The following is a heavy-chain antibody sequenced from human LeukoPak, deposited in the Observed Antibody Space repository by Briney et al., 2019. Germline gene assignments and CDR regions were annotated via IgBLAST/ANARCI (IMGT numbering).Heavy chain of an antibody. CDR3: ARGRASGLDY. J-gene: IGHJ4*02. CDR1: GYTFTGYY. CDR2: INPNSGGT. V-gene: IGHV1-2*06. Sequence: GASVKVSCKASGYTFTGYYMHWVRQAPGQGLEWMGQINPNSGGTDYAQKFQGRVTMTRDTSISTAYMELTRLTSDDMAVYYCARGRASGLDYWGQGTLVTVSS. D-gene: IGHD6-13*01.